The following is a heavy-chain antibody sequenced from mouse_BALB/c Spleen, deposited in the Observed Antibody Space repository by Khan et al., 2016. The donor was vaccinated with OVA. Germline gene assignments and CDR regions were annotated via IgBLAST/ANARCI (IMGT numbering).Heavy chain of an antibody. D-gene: IGHD1-3*01. J-gene: IGHJ2*01. CDR2: IWAGGST. CDR1: GFSLTSYG. Sequence: VQLEESGPGLVAPSQSLSTTCTVSGFSLTSYGVHWVRQPPGKGLEWLGVIWAGGSTNYNSAFMSRLSISHDNSKSKGFLKMNSLQTDDTAMYYCSRREDIWGQGTTLTVSS. V-gene: IGHV2-9*02. CDR3: SRREDI.